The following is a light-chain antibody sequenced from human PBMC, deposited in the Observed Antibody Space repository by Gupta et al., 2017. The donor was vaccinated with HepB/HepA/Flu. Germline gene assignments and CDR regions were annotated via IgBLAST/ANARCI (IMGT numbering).Light chain of an antibody. CDR3: QQSDSTPRT. V-gene: IGKV1-39*01. J-gene: IGKJ4*01. Sequence: DIQMTQSPSSLSASVGDRVTITCRASQSISSYLNWYQQKPGKAPKLLIYAASSLQSGVPSRCSGSGSGTDFTLTISRLQPEDFATYYCQQSDSTPRTFGGGTKVEIK. CDR1: QSISSY. CDR2: AAS.